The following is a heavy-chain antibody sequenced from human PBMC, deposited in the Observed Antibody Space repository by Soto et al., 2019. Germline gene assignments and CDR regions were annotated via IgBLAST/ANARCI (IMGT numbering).Heavy chain of an antibody. J-gene: IGHJ1*01. CDR1: GFSLSTSGVV. CDR2: IYWDDDK. CDR3: VHSIRSRAAD. D-gene: IGHD6-25*01. V-gene: IGHV2-5*02. Sequence: QITLKESGPTLVKPTQTLTLTCTFSGFSLSTSGVVVGWIRQPPGKALEWLALIYWDDDKRYSPSLKSRLTIXTAPSKDQVLLTMSNMDPVVTATYYCVHSIRSRAADWGQGTLVTVSS.